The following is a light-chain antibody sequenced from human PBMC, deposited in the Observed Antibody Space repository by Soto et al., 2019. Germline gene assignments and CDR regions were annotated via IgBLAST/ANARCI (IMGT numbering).Light chain of an antibody. V-gene: IGKV1-39*01. Sequence: DIQMTQSPSSLSASVGDRVTITCRASQSISSYLNWYQQKPGKAPKLLNYAASSLQSGVPSRFSGSESGTDFTLTISSLQPEDFATYYCQQSYSTLWTFGQGTKVEIK. J-gene: IGKJ1*01. CDR2: AAS. CDR1: QSISSY. CDR3: QQSYSTLWT.